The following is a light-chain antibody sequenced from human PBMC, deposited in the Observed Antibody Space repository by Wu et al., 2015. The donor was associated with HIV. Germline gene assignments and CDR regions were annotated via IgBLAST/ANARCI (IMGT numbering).Light chain of an antibody. CDR2: GAS. CDR3: QQYGSSPFT. V-gene: IGKV3-20*01. CDR1: QSVTSSY. J-gene: IGKJ4*01. Sequence: EIVLAQSPGTLSLSPGERASLSCRASQSVTSSYLAWYQQKRGQAPRLILYGASSRATGIPDRFSGSGSGTAFTLTISRLEPEDFAVYYCQQYGSSPFTFGGGTKVDIK.